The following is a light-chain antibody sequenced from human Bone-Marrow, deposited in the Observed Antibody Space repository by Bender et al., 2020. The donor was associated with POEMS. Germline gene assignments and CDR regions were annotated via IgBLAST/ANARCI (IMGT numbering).Light chain of an antibody. V-gene: IGLV1-47*01. CDR1: SSNIGSTY. CDR3: AVWDDSLNTWL. CDR2: RND. Sequence: QSVVTQPPSASGTPGQRVTISCSGSSSNIGSTYVYWYQQLPGTAPKLVIYRNDQRPSGVPDRFSGSKSGTSASLAISGLRSEDEADYHCAVWDDSLNTWLFGGGTKLTVL. J-gene: IGLJ3*02.